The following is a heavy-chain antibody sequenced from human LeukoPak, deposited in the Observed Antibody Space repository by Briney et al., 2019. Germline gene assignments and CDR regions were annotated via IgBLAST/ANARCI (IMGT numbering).Heavy chain of an antibody. CDR1: GFTFSSYS. CDR3: AKYYYGSGSYYKGLDY. Sequence: PGGSLRLSCAASGFTFSSYSMNWVRQAPGKGLEWVSSISTSSIYIYYADSVKGRFTISRDNAKKSMYLQMNSLRAEDTAVYYCAKYYYGSGSYYKGLDYWGQGTLVTVSS. CDR2: ISTSSIYI. D-gene: IGHD3-10*01. V-gene: IGHV3-21*04. J-gene: IGHJ4*02.